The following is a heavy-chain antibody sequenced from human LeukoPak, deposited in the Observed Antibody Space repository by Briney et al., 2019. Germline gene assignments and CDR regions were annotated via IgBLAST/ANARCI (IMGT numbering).Heavy chain of an antibody. Sequence: GSLRLSCAASGFTFRSYTMNWIRQPPGKGLEWIGEINHSGSTNYNPSLKSRVTISVDTSKNQFSLKLSSVTAADTAVYYCARAPRQPGIAVAGLDYFDYWGQGTLVTVSS. CDR3: ARAPRQPGIAVAGLDYFDY. V-gene: IGHV4-34*01. CDR2: INHSGST. J-gene: IGHJ4*02. D-gene: IGHD6-19*01. CDR1: GFTFRSYT.